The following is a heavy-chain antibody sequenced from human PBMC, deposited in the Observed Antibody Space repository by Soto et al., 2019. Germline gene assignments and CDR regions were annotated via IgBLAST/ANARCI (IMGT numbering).Heavy chain of an antibody. J-gene: IGHJ4*02. V-gene: IGHV4-39*01. D-gene: IGHD2-2*01. Sequence: KTSETLSLTCTVSGDSISSSRYYWGWVRQPPGKGLEWIGSIYHRGSTYYSPSLKSRVTISVDTSKNQFSLKLSSVTAADTAVYYYARHFPPPTRDGPSSSCDHFGYWDRRPLV. CDR2: IYHRGST. CDR3: ARHFPPPTRDGPSSSCDHFGY. CDR1: GDSISSSRYY.